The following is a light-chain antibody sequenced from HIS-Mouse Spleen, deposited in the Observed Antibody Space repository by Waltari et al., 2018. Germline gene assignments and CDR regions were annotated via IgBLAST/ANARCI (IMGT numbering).Light chain of an antibody. J-gene: IGKJ1*01. Sequence: DIQMTQSPSSLSASVGDRVTITCRASQGISNYLAWYQQKPGKVTKLLIYAASTSQSWVPYRFTGSGSGTDFTLTISSLQAEDVATYYCQKYNSALWTFGQGTKVEIK. CDR2: AAS. CDR1: QGISNY. V-gene: IGKV1-27*01. CDR3: QKYNSALWT.